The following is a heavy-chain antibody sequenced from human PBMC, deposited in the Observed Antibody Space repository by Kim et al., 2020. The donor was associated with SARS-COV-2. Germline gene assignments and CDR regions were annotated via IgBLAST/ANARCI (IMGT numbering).Heavy chain of an antibody. CDR2: VNPNSGSA. Sequence: ASVKVSCKASGYTFTTYYINWVRRASGRGLEWMGWVNPNSGSAGYAQQFQGRVTMTVNTSISTAYMELSSLTSEDSAVYYCATSSDDGRAARLYYYYWYY. D-gene: IGHD3-22*01. J-gene: IGHJ6*01. CDR1: GYTFTTYY. CDR3: ATSSDDGRAARLYYYYWYY. V-gene: IGHV1-8*01.